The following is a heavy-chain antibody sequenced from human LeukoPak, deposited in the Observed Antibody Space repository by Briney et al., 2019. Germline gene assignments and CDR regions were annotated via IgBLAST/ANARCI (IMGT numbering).Heavy chain of an antibody. Sequence: SETLSLTCTVSGGSISSGGYYWSWIRQPPGRGLEWIGYIYHSGSTYYNPSLKSRVTISVDRFKNQFSLKLSSVTAADTAVYYCARAHYGGNEGRAFDIWGQGTMVTVSS. J-gene: IGHJ3*02. CDR2: IYHSGST. D-gene: IGHD4-23*01. CDR1: GGSISSGGYY. V-gene: IGHV4-30-2*01. CDR3: ARAHYGGNEGRAFDI.